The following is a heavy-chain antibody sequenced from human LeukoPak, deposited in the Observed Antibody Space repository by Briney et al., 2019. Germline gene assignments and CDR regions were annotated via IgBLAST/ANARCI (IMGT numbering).Heavy chain of an antibody. CDR2: ISYDGRKK. Sequence: GRSLRLSCAASGFTFSNYGMHWVRQAPGKGLEWVAVISYDGRKKNYTDSVKGRFTISRDNSKNTLYLQMNSLRAEDTAVYYCARERTRFAELRGYYYGMDVWGQGTTVTVSS. D-gene: IGHD3-10*01. CDR3: ARERTRFAELRGYYYGMDV. J-gene: IGHJ6*02. V-gene: IGHV3-30*03. CDR1: GFTFSNYG.